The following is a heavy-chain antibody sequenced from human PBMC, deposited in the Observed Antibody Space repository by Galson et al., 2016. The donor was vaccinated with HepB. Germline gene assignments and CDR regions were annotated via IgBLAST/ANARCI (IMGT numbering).Heavy chain of an antibody. J-gene: IGHJ3*02. D-gene: IGHD1-26*01. CDR2: IDWDDDK. CDR1: GFSLNTGGMC. V-gene: IGHV2-70*13. Sequence: PALVKPTQTLTLTCTFSGFSLNTGGMCVSWVRQPPGKALEWLALIDWDDDKYYTTSLKSRLTISKDTSKNHVVLKMTNMEFVDTATYYCARIQVGTSSLYAFDIWGLGTRVTVSS. CDR3: ARIQVGTSSLYAFDI.